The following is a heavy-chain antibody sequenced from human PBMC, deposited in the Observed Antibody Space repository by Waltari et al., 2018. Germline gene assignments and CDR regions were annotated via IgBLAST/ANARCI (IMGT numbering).Heavy chain of an antibody. CDR2: INHGVSA. J-gene: IGHJ4*02. Sequence: QVQLQQWGAGLLKPSETLSLTCAVYGGSFSGYYWSWIRQPPGKGLEWIGEINHGVSASYNPALKSRVTISVDTSKNQFSLKLSSVTAADTAVYYCARGESTHYFDYWGQGTLVTVSS. CDR3: ARGESTHYFDY. V-gene: IGHV4-34*01. CDR1: GGSFSGYY.